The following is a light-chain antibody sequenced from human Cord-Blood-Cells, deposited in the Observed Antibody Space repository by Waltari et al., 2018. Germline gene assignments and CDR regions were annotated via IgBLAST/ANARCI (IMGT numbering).Light chain of an antibody. CDR3: QQSYSTPPT. V-gene: IGKV1-39*01. CDR2: AAS. CDR1: QSISSY. J-gene: IGKJ4*01. Sequence: DIQMTQSPSSLSASVGDRVTITCRASQSISSYLNWYQQKPGKAPKLLIYAASSLQSGVPSMFSGSGSGTDFTLTISSRQPEDFATYYCQQSYSTPPTFGGGTKVEIK.